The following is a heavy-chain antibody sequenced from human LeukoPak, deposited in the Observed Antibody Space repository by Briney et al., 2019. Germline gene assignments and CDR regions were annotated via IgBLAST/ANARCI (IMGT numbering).Heavy chain of an antibody. Sequence: GASVKVSCKASGYTFTSYGSSWVRQAPGQELEWMGWISAYNGNTNYAQKLQGRVTMTTDTSTSTAYMELSSLRSEDTAVYYCAREARDDAFDIWGQGTMVTVSS. V-gene: IGHV1-18*01. CDR1: GYTFTSYG. CDR3: AREARDDAFDI. J-gene: IGHJ3*02. CDR2: ISAYNGNT.